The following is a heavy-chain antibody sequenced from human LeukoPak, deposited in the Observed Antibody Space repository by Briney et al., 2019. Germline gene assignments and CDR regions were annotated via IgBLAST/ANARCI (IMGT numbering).Heavy chain of an antibody. D-gene: IGHD3-22*01. CDR2: ISASGGST. V-gene: IGHV3-23*01. CDR3: AKDQRPYYYDSSGYSYAFDI. J-gene: IGHJ3*02. Sequence: GGSLRLFCAASGFTFSSYAMSWVRQAPGKGLEWVSAISASGGSTYYADSVKGRFTISRDNSKNTLYLQMNSLRAEDTAVYYCAKDQRPYYYDSSGYSYAFDIWGQGTMVTVSS. CDR1: GFTFSSYA.